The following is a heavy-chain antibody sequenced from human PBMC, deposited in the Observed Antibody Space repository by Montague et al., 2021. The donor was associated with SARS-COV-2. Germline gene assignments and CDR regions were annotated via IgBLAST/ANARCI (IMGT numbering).Heavy chain of an antibody. V-gene: IGHV4-31*03. J-gene: IGHJ3*02. Sequence: TLSLTCTVSGGSIRSSDNYWSWIRQHPGKGLEWIGYIYSSGTTXYXXXXRXRVTISVDTSKKQFSLKLSSVTAADTAVYYCARGMYGLTVTTDAFDIWGQGTMVSVSS. D-gene: IGHD1-14*01. CDR1: GGSIRSSDNY. CDR2: IYSSGTT. CDR3: ARGMYGLTVTTDAFDI.